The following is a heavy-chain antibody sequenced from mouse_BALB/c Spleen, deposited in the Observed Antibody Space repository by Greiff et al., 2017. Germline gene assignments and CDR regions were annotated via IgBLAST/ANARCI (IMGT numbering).Heavy chain of an antibody. CDR3: ALYYDYDRFAY. V-gene: IGHV14-1*02. Sequence: EVQLQQSGAELVRPGALVKLSCKASGFNIKDYYMHWVKQRPEQGLEWIGWIDPENGNTIYDPKFQGKASITADTSSNTAYLQLSSLTSEDTAVYYCALYYDYDRFAYWGQGTLVTVSA. D-gene: IGHD2-4*01. CDR2: IDPENGNT. CDR1: GFNIKDYY. J-gene: IGHJ3*01.